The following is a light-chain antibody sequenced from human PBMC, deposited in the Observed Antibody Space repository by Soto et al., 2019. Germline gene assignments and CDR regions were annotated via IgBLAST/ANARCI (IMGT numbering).Light chain of an antibody. V-gene: IGKV1-39*01. CDR1: QSISSY. Sequence: DIQMTQSPSSLSASVGDRVTITCRASQSISSYLNWYQQKPGKAPKLLIYAASSLQSGVPSRFSDSGSRTDFTLTISSLQPEDIATYYCQQSYSTPPDFGGGTKVEIK. CDR2: AAS. J-gene: IGKJ4*01. CDR3: QQSYSTPPD.